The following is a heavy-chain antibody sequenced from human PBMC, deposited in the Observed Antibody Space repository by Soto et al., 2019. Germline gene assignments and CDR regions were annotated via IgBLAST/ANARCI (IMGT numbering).Heavy chain of an antibody. V-gene: IGHV3-23*01. Sequence: RGGSLRPSCVGSGFTFSDYAMTLVRQAPGKGLEWVATISFGGGNTYYADSLEGRFTISRDNSKNTLFLQMYDLRAEDTALYYCAKDGYCNGGSCYLYYLDSWGLGTPVTVSS. J-gene: IGHJ4*02. D-gene: IGHD2-15*01. CDR2: ISFGGGNT. CDR1: GFTFSDYA. CDR3: AKDGYCNGGSCYLYYLDS.